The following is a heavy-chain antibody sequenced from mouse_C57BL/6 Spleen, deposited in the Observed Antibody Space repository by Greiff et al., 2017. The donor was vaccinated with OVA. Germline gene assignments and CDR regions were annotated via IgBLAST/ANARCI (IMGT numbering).Heavy chain of an antibody. J-gene: IGHJ2*01. D-gene: IGHD3-2*02. CDR1: GYTFTSYS. Sequence: LQQSGAELVRPGASVKMSCKASGYTFTSYSMHWVKQRPGQGLEWIGTIYPGNGDTNYNEKFKGKATLTVDKSSSTAYMQLSSLTSEDSAVCFCAPQAQVRGFDTWGKGTTPTVSS. CDR2: IYPGNGDT. V-gene: IGHV1-12*01. CDR3: APQAQVRGFDT.